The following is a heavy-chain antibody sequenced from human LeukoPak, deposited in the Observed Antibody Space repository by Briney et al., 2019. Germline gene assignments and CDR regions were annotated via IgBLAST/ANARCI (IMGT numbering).Heavy chain of an antibody. CDR2: ISSSSSSI. Sequence: GGSLRLSRAASGFTFSSYSMNWVRQAPGRGLEWVSYISSSSSSIYYADSVKGRFTISRDNAKNTLYLQMNSLRAEDTAVYYCARVGCGGDCYVYFQHWGQGTLVTVSS. CDR1: GFTFSSYS. J-gene: IGHJ1*01. D-gene: IGHD2-21*02. V-gene: IGHV3-48*04. CDR3: ARVGCGGDCYVYFQH.